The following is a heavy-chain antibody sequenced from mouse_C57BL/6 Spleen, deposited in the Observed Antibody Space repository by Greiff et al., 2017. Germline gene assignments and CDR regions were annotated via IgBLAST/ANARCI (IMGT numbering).Heavy chain of an antibody. CDR3: ARSGYGNYEEMDY. Sequence: VQLQQSGAELARPGASVKMSCKASGYTFTSYTMHWVKQRPGQGLEWIGYINPSSGYTKYNQKFKDKATLTADKSSSTAYMQLSSLTSEDSAVYYCARSGYGNYEEMDYWGQGTSVTVSS. D-gene: IGHD2-10*02. CDR2: INPSSGYT. V-gene: IGHV1-4*01. J-gene: IGHJ4*01. CDR1: GYTFTSYT.